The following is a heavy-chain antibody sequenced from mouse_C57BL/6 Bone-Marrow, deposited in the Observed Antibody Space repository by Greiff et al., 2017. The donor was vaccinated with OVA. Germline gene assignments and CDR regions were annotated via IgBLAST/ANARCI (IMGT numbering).Heavy chain of an antibody. D-gene: IGHD1-1*01. CDR2: IYPRSGNT. CDR3: PITTVVEDYAMDY. V-gene: IGHV1-81*01. Sequence: VKLMESGAELARPGASVKLSCKASGYTFTSYGISWVKQRTGQGLEWIGEIYPRSGNTYYNEKFKGKATLTADKSSSTAYMELRSLTSEDSAVYFCPITTVVEDYAMDYWGQGTSVTVSS. CDR1: GYTFTSYG. J-gene: IGHJ4*01.